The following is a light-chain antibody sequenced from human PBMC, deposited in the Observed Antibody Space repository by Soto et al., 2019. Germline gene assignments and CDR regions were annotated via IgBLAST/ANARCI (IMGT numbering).Light chain of an antibody. Sequence: QSVLTQPASVSGSPGQSITISCTGTSSDVGNYNLVSWYQHHPGKAPKLMIYEGSKRPSGVSNRFSGSKSGNTASLTISGLQAEDDADYYCCSFAAGSTPYVFGTGTKVTV. V-gene: IGLV2-23*01. CDR1: SSDVGNYNL. J-gene: IGLJ1*01. CDR3: CSFAAGSTPYV. CDR2: EGS.